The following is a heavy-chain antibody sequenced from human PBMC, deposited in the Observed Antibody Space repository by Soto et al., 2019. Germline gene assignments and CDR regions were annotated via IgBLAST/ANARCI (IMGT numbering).Heavy chain of an antibody. CDR1: GGSISSGDYY. CDR2: IYYSGST. Sequence: SETLSLTCTVSGGSISSGDYYWSWIRQPPGKGLEWIGYIYYSGSTYYNPSLKSRVTISVDTSKNQFSLKLSSVTAADTAVYYCARGKAAAVLNYWGQGTRVTVSS. V-gene: IGHV4-30-4*01. CDR3: ARGKAAAVLNY. D-gene: IGHD6-13*01. J-gene: IGHJ4*02.